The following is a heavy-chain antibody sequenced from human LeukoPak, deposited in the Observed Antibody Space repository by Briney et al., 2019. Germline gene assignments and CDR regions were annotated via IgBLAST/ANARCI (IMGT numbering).Heavy chain of an antibody. CDR3: ARENGYSSSWRGDYFDY. CDR2: IIPILGIA. D-gene: IGHD6-13*01. CDR1: GGTFSSYA. Sequence: SVKVSCKASGGTFSSYAISWVQQAPGQGLEWMGRIIPILGIANYAQKFQGRVTITADKSTSTAYMELSSLRSEDTAVYYCARENGYSSSWRGDYFDYWGQGTLVTVSS. J-gene: IGHJ4*02. V-gene: IGHV1-69*04.